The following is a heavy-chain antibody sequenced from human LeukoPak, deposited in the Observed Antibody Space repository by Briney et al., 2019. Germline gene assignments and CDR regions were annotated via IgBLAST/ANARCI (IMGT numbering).Heavy chain of an antibody. CDR1: GYTFTSYD. CDR3: ARSARYYDYVWGSYRSYYYGMDV. D-gene: IGHD3-16*02. Sequence: ASVKVSCKASGYTFTSYDINWVRQATGQGLEWMGWMNPNSGNTGYAQKFQGRVTMTRNTSISTAYMELSSLRSEDTAVYYCARSARYYDYVWGSYRSYYYGMDVWGQGTTVTVSS. V-gene: IGHV1-8*01. J-gene: IGHJ6*02. CDR2: MNPNSGNT.